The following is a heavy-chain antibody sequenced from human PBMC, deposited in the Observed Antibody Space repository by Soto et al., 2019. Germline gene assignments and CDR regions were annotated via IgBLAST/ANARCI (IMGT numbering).Heavy chain of an antibody. CDR1: GFSLSTSGVG. J-gene: IGHJ5*02. CDR2: IYWNDDK. CDR3: AHIGGAPYDFWSGYHSHNWFDP. D-gene: IGHD3-3*01. V-gene: IGHV2-5*01. Sequence: ESGPTLVNPTQTLTLTCTFSGFSLSTSGVGVGWIRQPPGKALEWLALIYWNDDKRYSPSLKSRLTITKDTSKNQVVLTMTNMDPVDTATYYCAHIGGAPYDFWSGYHSHNWFDPWGQGTLVTVSS.